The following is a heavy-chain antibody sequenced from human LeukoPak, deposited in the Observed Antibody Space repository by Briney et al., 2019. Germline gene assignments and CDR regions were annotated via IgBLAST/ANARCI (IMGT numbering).Heavy chain of an antibody. CDR2: INHSGST. CDR3: ARDRVYSSSWGDY. D-gene: IGHD6-13*01. J-gene: IGHJ4*02. V-gene: IGHV4-34*01. CDR1: GGSFSGYY. Sequence: SETLSLTCAVCGGSFSGYYWSWIRQPPGKGLEWIGEINHSGSTNYNPSLKSRVTISVDTSKNQFSLKLSSVTAADTAVYYCARDRVYSSSWGDYWGQGTLVTVSS.